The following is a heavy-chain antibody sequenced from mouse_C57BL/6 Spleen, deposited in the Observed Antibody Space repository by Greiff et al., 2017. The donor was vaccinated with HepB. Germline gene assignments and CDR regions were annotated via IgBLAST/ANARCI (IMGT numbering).Heavy chain of an antibody. Sequence: EVKLQESGGDLVKPGGSLKLSCAASGFTFSSYGMSWVRQTPDKRLEWVATISSGGSYTYYPDSVKGRFTISRDNAKNTLYLQMSSLKSEDTAMYYCARDTTVGDYWGQGTTLTVSS. CDR2: ISSGGSYT. CDR1: GFTFSSYG. V-gene: IGHV5-6*01. D-gene: IGHD1-1*01. J-gene: IGHJ2*01. CDR3: ARDTTVGDY.